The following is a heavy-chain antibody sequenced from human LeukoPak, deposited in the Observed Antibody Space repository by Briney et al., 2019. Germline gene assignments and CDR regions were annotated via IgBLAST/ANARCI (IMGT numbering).Heavy chain of an antibody. D-gene: IGHD3-22*01. V-gene: IGHV5-51*01. J-gene: IGHJ3*02. CDR2: MYPGDSET. CDR1: GYSFTSYW. CDR3: ARERSSGYYTEDAFDI. Sequence: GESLKISCQGSGYSFTSYWIGWVRQMPGKGLEWMGIMYPGDSETRYSPSFQSQVTISADKSISTAYLQWSSLKASDTAMYYCARERSSGYYTEDAFDIWGQGTMVTVSS.